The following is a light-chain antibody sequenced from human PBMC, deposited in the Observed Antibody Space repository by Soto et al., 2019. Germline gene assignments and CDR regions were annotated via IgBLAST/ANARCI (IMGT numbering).Light chain of an antibody. CDR1: QDISSL. CDR2: AAS. V-gene: IGKV1-9*01. Sequence: IQLTQSSSSLSASVGDRGTITCLASQDISSLLAWYQQKPGKAPKLMIYAASTLQNGVPSRFSGSGSGTDCTLTISSLQPEDVATYYCQHFRSFPITFPQGTRLEIK. J-gene: IGKJ5*01. CDR3: QHFRSFPIT.